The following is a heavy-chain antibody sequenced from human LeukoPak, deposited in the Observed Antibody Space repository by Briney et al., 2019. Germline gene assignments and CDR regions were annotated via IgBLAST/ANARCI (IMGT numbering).Heavy chain of an antibody. CDR2: INHSGST. CDR3: ARARSTGDY. CDR1: GGSFSGYY. D-gene: IGHD1-14*01. J-gene: IGHJ4*02. V-gene: IGHV4-34*01. Sequence: SETLSLTCAVYGGSFSGYYWSWIRQPPGKGLEWIGEINHSGSTNYNPSLKSRVTISVDTSKNQLSLKLSSVTAADTAVYYCARARSTGDYWGQGTLVTVSS.